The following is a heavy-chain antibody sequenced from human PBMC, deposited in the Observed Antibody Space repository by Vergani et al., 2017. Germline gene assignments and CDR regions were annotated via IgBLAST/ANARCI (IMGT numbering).Heavy chain of an antibody. D-gene: IGHD4-11*01. CDR2: IYYSGST. V-gene: IGHV4-59*01. Sequence: QVQLQESGPGLVKPSETLSFTCTVSGGSISSYYWSWIRQPPGKGLEWIGYIYYSGSTNYNPSLKSRVTISVDTSKNQFSLKLSSVTAADTAVYYCARVGXDYTLYYYYYYMDVWGKGTTVTVSS. J-gene: IGHJ6*03. CDR1: GGSISSYY. CDR3: ARVGXDYTLYYYYYYMDV.